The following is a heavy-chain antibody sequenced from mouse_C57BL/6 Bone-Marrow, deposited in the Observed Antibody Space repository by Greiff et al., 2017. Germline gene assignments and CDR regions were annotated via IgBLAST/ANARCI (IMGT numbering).Heavy chain of an antibody. CDR2: IWRGGST. D-gene: IGHD3-1*01. V-gene: IGHV2-5*01. CDR3: AKIGDSYYAMDY. J-gene: IGHJ4*01. CDR1: GFSLTSYG. Sequence: VQLQQSGPGLVQPSQSLSITCTVSGFSLTSYGVHCVRQSPGKGLEWLGVIWRGGSTDYNAAFMSRLSITKDNSKSQVFFKMNSLQADDTAIYYCAKIGDSYYAMDYWGQGTSVTVSS.